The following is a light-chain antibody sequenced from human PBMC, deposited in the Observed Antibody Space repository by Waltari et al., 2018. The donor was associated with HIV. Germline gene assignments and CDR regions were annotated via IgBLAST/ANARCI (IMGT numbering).Light chain of an antibody. CDR2: EGS. Sequence: QSALTQPASVSGSPGQSITISCTGTSSDVGSYNLVSWNQQHPGKAPKLMIYEGSKRPSGVSNRFSGSKSGNTASLTISGLQAEDEADYYCCSYAGSTTFYVFGTGTKVTVL. V-gene: IGLV2-23*01. CDR1: SSDVGSYNL. J-gene: IGLJ1*01. CDR3: CSYAGSTTFYV.